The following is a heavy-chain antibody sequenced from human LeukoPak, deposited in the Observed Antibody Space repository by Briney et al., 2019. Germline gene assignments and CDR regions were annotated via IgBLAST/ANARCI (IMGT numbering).Heavy chain of an antibody. J-gene: IGHJ4*02. CDR3: ATQNFDY. CDR2: ISDSGGST. V-gene: IGHV3-23*01. CDR1: GFTLSSYA. Sequence: PGGSLRLSCAASGFTLSSYAMSWVRQAPGQRLEWVSTISDSGGSTYYADSVKGRFTLSRDNSKSTLSLQMNSLRADDTAVYYCATQNFDYWGQGTLVTVSS.